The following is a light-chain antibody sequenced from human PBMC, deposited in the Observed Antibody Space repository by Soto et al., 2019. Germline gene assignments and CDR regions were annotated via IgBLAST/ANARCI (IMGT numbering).Light chain of an antibody. CDR1: SSDVGGYNY. CDR3: TSYTTISTWV. V-gene: IGLV2-14*01. CDR2: XVS. J-gene: IGLJ3*02. Sequence: QSALTQPASVSGSPGQSITISCTGTSSDVGGYNYVSWYQHHPGKTPKLMIXXVSYXXXXXXXXXSGSKSGNTASLTISGXXXXXXXXXXCTSYTTISTWVFGGGTQLTVL.